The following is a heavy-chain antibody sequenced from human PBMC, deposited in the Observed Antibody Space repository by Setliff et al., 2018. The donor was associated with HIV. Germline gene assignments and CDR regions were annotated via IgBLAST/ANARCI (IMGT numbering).Heavy chain of an antibody. D-gene: IGHD3-10*01. CDR1: GFTFDDYA. CDR3: ARGRLLWSGSYYYYYMDV. J-gene: IGHJ6*03. CDR2: ITSSGTTI. V-gene: IGHV3-48*01. Sequence: GGSLRLSCAASGFTFDDYAMHWVRQAPGKGLEWVSYITSSGTTIYHADSVKGRFTISRDDSKNSLYLQMNSLKTEDTAVYYCARGRLLWSGSYYYYYMDVWGKGTTVTVS.